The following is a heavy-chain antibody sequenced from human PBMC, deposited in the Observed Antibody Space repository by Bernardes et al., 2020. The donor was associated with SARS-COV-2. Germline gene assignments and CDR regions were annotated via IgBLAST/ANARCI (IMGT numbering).Heavy chain of an antibody. CDR3: AKDLIAGTLGGIPQTFDY. J-gene: IGHJ4*02. CDR1: GFTFSTYA. CDR2: ISGNGGTT. V-gene: IGHV3-23*01. Sequence: GGSLRLSCAASGFTFSTYAMSWARQAPGKGLEWVSVISGNGGTTHYSVSVKGRFTISRDNSQNMLYLQMSSLRAEDTAVYFCAKDLIAGTLGGIPQTFDYWRQGILVTVSS. D-gene: IGHD3-16*01.